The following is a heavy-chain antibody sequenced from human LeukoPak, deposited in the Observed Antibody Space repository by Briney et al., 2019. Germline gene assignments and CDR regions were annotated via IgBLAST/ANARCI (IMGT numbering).Heavy chain of an antibody. CDR2: IIPIFGTA. J-gene: IGHJ5*02. CDR1: GGTFSSYA. Sequence: SSVKVSCKASGGTFSSYAISWVRQAPGQGLEWTGRIIPIFGTANYAQKFQGRVTITTDESTSTAYMELSSLRSEDTAVYYCARGAMIIHHNWSDPWGQGTLVTVSS. D-gene: IGHD3-22*01. CDR3: ARGAMIIHHNWSDP. V-gene: IGHV1-69*05.